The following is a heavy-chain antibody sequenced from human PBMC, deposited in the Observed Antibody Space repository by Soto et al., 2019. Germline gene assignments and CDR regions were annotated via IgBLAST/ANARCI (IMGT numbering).Heavy chain of an antibody. CDR1: GGSISSSNW. CDR3: ARRWGEGRVDY. D-gene: IGHD3-10*01. J-gene: IGHJ4*02. CDR2: IFHSGNT. V-gene: IGHV4-4*02. Sequence: QVQLQESGPGLVKPSGTLSLTCAVSGGSISSSNWWSWVRQPPGKGLEWIGEIFHSGNTNYNPSLTSRVTMAGDKSRNQFSLKLRSVTAADTAVYYCARRWGEGRVDYWGQGTLVTVSS.